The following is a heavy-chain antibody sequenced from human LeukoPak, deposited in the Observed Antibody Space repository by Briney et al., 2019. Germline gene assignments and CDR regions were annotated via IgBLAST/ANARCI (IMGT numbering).Heavy chain of an antibody. CDR2: IYTSGTT. J-gene: IGHJ5*02. V-gene: IGHV4-4*07. Sequence: SETLSLTCTVSGGSISNYYWSWIRQPAGKGLEWIGRIYTSGTTHYNPSLKSRVTMSVDTSKNQFSLNLSSVTAADTAVYYCARERQWLSNWFDPWGQGALVTVSS. CDR1: GGSISNYY. CDR3: ARERQWLSNWFDP. D-gene: IGHD6-19*01.